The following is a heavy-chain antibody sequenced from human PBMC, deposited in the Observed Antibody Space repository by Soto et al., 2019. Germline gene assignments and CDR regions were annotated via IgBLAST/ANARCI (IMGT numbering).Heavy chain of an antibody. CDR3: AKTAGITMVRGVLDS. Sequence: EVLLLESGGGLVQPGGSLKLSCAASGFTFVSYAMTWVRQAPGKGLEWVSTISVSGTYTYYADSVEGRFTISRDNSKNTLYLQMNGLRAEDMAVYYCAKTAGITMVRGVLDSWGQGTLVTVSS. D-gene: IGHD3-10*01. J-gene: IGHJ4*02. V-gene: IGHV3-23*01. CDR2: ISVSGTYT. CDR1: GFTFVSYA.